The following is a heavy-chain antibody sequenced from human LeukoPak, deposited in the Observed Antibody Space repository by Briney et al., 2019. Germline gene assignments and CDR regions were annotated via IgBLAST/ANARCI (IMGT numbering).Heavy chain of an antibody. Sequence: PSETLSLTCTVSGGSISSSSYYWGWIRQPPGKGLEWIGSIYYSGSTYYNPSLKSRVTISVDTSKNQFSLNLMSVTAADTAVYYCARVTGYMIEDYFDYWGQGTLVTVSS. V-gene: IGHV4-39*07. J-gene: IGHJ4*02. CDR1: GGSISSSSYY. D-gene: IGHD3-22*01. CDR2: IYYSGST. CDR3: ARVTGYMIEDYFDY.